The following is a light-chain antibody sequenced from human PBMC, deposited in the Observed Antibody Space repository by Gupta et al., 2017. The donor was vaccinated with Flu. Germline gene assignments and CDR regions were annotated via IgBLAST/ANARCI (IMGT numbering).Light chain of an antibody. V-gene: IGLV3-21*02. J-gene: IGLJ2*01. Sequence: SVLTQPPSVSVAPGQTASITCAGNNIGSRSVHWYQQKPGQAPVLVVYDDSDRPSGIPERFSGSKSGNMATLTISRVEAGDEAGYYCQVWDGSSDHPDVVFGGGTKLTVL. CDR2: DDS. CDR1: NIGSRS. CDR3: QVWDGSSDHPDVV.